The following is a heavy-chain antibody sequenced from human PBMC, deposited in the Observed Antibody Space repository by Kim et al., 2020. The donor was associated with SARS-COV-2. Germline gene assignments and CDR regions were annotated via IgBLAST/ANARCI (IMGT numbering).Heavy chain of an antibody. CDR2: IHYNGMN. CDR3: ARKRADSSGFIDS. Sequence: SETLSLTCTVSGADFDDYYWSWIRQPPGKGLEWIGYIHYNGMNNYSPALQSRTTLSLDASRNQFSLTLNFVTAADSAVYYCARKRADSSGFIDSWGQGTLVTVSS. D-gene: IGHD3-22*01. CDR1: GADFDDYY. V-gene: IGHV4-59*12. J-gene: IGHJ4*02.